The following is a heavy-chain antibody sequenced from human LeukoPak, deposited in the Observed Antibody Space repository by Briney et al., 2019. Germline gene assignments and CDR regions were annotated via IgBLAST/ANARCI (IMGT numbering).Heavy chain of an antibody. CDR3: ARDRDYGSGSYYPPRYYYYMDV. CDR1: GYTFTGYY. Sequence: ASVKVSCKASGYTFTGYYMHWVRQAPGQGLEWMGWINPNSGGTNYAQKFQGRVTMTRDTSISTAYMELSRLRSDDTAVYYCARDRDYGSGSYYPPRYYYYMDVWGKGTTVTVSS. D-gene: IGHD3-10*01. V-gene: IGHV1-2*02. CDR2: INPNSGGT. J-gene: IGHJ6*03.